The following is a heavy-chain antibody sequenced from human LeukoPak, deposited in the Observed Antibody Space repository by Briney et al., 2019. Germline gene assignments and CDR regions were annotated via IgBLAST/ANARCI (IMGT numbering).Heavy chain of an antibody. CDR2: IYYSGST. V-gene: IGHV4-39*07. J-gene: IGHJ5*02. D-gene: IGHD3-9*01. CDR1: GGSISSSSYY. CDR3: ARNPYYDILTGPNWFDP. Sequence: SETLSLTCTVSGGSISSSSYYWGWIRQPPGKGLEWIGIIYYSGSTYYNPSLKSRVTISVDRSKNQFSLKLSSVTAADTAVYYCARNPYYDILTGPNWFDPWGQGTLVTVSS.